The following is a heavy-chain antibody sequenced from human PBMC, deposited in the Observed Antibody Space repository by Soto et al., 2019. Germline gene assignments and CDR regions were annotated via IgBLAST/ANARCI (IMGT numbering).Heavy chain of an antibody. V-gene: IGHV1-46*01. CDR2: INPSGSST. D-gene: IGHD1-26*01. CDR3: ATRVGSVGVLDY. CDR1: GNTFTNDF. J-gene: IGHJ4*02. Sequence: QVQLVQSGAEVKKPGASVKVSCKASGNTFTNDFMQWVRQAPGQGLEWMGIINPSGSSTTYAQKFQGRVTMTRDTSTNTLYRELRSLTAEDTAVYYCATRVGSVGVLDYGGQGTLVTVSS.